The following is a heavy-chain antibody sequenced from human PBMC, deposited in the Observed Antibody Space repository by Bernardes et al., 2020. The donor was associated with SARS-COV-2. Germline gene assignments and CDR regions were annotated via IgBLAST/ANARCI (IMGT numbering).Heavy chain of an antibody. V-gene: IGHV3-30*18. CDR3: AKDRVLLWFGEGDGMDV. CDR1: GFTFSSYG. Sequence: GGSLRLSCAASGFTFSSYGMHWVRQAPGKGLEWVALISYDGSNKYYADSVKGRFTISRDNSKNTLYLQMNSLRAEDTAVYYCAKDRVLLWFGEGDGMDVWGQGTTVTVSS. D-gene: IGHD3-10*01. CDR2: ISYDGSNK. J-gene: IGHJ6*02.